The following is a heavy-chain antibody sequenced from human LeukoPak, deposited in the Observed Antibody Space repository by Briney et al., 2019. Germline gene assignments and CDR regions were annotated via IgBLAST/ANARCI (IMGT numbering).Heavy chain of an antibody. CDR1: GFIFGDEY. Sequence: PGGSLRLSCPVSGFIFGDEYMSWIRQAPGQGLEWVSYISNSGSYTNYADSVEGRFTISRDNAENSLYLQMNSLRAEDTAIYYCARSRGAGPGAYFDYWGQGNLVTVTS. CDR2: ISNSGSYT. CDR3: ARSRGAGPGAYFDY. J-gene: IGHJ4*02. V-gene: IGHV3-11*03. D-gene: IGHD6-19*01.